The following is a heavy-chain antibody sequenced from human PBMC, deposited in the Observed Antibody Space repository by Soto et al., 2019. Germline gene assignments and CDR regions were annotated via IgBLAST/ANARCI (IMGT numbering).Heavy chain of an antibody. Sequence: GGSLRLSCAASGFTFSSYAMSWVRQAPGKGLEWVSAISGSGGSTYYADSVKARFTISRDNSKNTLYLQMNSLRAEDTAVYYCAKTPYGDYYFDYWGQGTLVTVSS. V-gene: IGHV3-23*01. J-gene: IGHJ4*02. CDR2: ISGSGGST. D-gene: IGHD4-17*01. CDR3: AKTPYGDYYFDY. CDR1: GFTFSSYA.